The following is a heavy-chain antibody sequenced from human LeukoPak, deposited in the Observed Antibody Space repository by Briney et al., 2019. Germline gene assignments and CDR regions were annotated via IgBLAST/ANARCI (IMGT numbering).Heavy chain of an antibody. CDR3: ARAAGILWFGTPFDY. J-gene: IGHJ4*02. CDR1: GYTFTSHG. Sequence: GASVKVSCKASGYTFTSHGISWVRQAPGQGLEWMGWISAYNGNTNYAQKLQGRVTMTTDTSTSTAYMELRSLRSDDTAVYYCARAAGILWFGTPFDYWGQGTLVTVSS. CDR2: ISAYNGNT. V-gene: IGHV1-18*01. D-gene: IGHD3-10*01.